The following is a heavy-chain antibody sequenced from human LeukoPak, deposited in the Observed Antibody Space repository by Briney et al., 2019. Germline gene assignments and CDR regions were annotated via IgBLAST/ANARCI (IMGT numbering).Heavy chain of an antibody. CDR1: GFTFSSYS. CDR2: ISSSSSYI. J-gene: IGHJ4*02. V-gene: IGHV3-21*01. CDR3: ARATLRWELQAFDY. D-gene: IGHD1-26*01. Sequence: PGGSLRLSCAASGFTFSSYSMSWVRQAPGKGLEWVSSISSSSSYIYYADSVKGRFTISRDNAKNSLYLQMNGLRAEDTAVYYCARATLRWELQAFDYWGQGTLVTVSS.